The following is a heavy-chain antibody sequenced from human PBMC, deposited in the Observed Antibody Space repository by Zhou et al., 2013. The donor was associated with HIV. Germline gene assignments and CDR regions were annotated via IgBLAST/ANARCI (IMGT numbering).Heavy chain of an antibody. J-gene: IGHJ5*02. CDR3: VRDRDWGFPRWFDP. CDR2: IDADRGAT. Sequence: QVQLVQSGAEVEKPGASVKVSCRASGGIFRNFAISWVRQAPGQRLEWMGWIDADRGATKYAQNFQDRVTLTRDTSIRTAYMELRSLRHDDTAIIYCVRDRDWGFPRWFDPWGQGTQVIVSS. CDR1: GGIFRNFA. D-gene: IGHD7-27*01. V-gene: IGHV1-2*02.